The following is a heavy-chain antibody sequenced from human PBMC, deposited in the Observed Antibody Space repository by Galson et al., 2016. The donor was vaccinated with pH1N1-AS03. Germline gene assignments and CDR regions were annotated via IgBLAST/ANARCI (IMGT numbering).Heavy chain of an antibody. CDR2: ISAYNGNT. V-gene: IGHV1-18*01. CDR1: GYTFTNYG. D-gene: IGHD4-23*01. J-gene: IGHJ4*02. Sequence: VKVTCKASGYTFTNYGISWVRQAPGQGLEWMGWISAYNGNTNYARKLQGRVTLTTDTSTSTAYMELRSLRSADTAVYYCARGWPDYGGDSFLGWDHWGQGSLVTVSS. CDR3: ARGWPDYGGDSFLGWDH.